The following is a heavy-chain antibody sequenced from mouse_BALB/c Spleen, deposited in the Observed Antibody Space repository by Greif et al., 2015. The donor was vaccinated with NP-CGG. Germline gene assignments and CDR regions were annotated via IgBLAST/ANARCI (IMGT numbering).Heavy chain of an antibody. J-gene: IGHJ3*01. CDR2: ISSGGSYT. Sequence: EVKLVESGGGLVKPGGSLKLSCAASGFTFSSYAMSWVRQTPEKRLEWVATISSGGSYTYYPDSVKGRFTISRDNAKNTLYLQMSSLRSKDTAMYYCARHETTTWFAYWGQGTLVTVSA. D-gene: IGHD2-12*01. CDR3: ARHETTTWFAY. CDR1: GFTFSSYA. V-gene: IGHV5-9-3*01.